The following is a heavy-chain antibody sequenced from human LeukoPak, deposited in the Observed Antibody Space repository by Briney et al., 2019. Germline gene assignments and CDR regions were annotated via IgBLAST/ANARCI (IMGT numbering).Heavy chain of an antibody. CDR3: TRDYSSSSGRAFDI. Sequence: GGSLRLSCAASGFTFSSYWMHWVRQAPGKGLVWVSRINSDGSSTSYADSVKGRFTISRDNAKNTLYLQMNSLRAEDTAVYYCTRDYSSSSGRAFDIWGQGTMVTVSS. CDR2: INSDGSST. V-gene: IGHV3-74*01. CDR1: GFTFSSYW. J-gene: IGHJ3*02. D-gene: IGHD6-6*01.